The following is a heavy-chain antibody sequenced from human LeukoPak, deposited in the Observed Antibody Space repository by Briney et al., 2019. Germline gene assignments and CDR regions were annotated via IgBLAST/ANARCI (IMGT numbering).Heavy chain of an antibody. CDR3: ARGGGLDV. J-gene: IGHJ6*02. CDR1: GFTFNNAW. D-gene: IGHD3-16*01. V-gene: IGHV3-7*03. Sequence: RGSLRLSCAASGFTFNNAWMNWVRQAPGKGLEWVASINHNGNVNYYVDSVKGRFTISRDNAKNSLYLQMSNLRAEDTAVYFCARGGGLDVWGQGATVTVSS. CDR2: INHNGNVN.